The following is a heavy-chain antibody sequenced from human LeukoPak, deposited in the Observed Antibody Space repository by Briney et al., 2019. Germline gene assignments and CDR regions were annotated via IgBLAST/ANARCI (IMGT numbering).Heavy chain of an antibody. CDR1: GDRVPSTA. CDR2: TYYRSKWYN. CDR3: ARGGRGYCTSSSCYFDY. V-gene: IGHV6-1*01. Sequence: SQTLSPASAIFGDRVPSTAFDWIRQSPSRGLEWLGRTYYRSKWYNDYAVSVKSRITINPDTSKNQFSLQLNSVTPEDTAVYYCARGGRGYCTSSSCYFDYWGQGTLVTVSS. J-gene: IGHJ4*02. D-gene: IGHD2-2*01.